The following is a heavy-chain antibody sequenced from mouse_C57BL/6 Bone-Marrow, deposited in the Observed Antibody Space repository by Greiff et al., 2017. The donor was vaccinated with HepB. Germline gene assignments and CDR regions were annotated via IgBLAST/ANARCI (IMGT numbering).Heavy chain of an antibody. J-gene: IGHJ2*01. CDR1: GFSLTSYG. CDR3: AKHAGTGTDYFDY. CDR2: IWGGGST. Sequence: VQLVESGPGLVAPSQCLSITCAVSGFSLTSYGVDWVRQPPGQGLEWLGVIWGGGSTNYNSALMSSLSISKDNSKSQVFLKMNSLQTDDTAMYYRAKHAGTGTDYFDYWGQGTTLTVSS. V-gene: IGHV2-9*01. D-gene: IGHD4-1*01.